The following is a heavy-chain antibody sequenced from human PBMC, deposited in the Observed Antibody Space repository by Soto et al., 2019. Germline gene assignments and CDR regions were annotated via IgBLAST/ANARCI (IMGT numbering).Heavy chain of an antibody. Sequence: SETLSLTCAVSGYSISSGYYWGWIRQPPGKGLEWIGSIYHSGSTYYNPSLKSRVTISVDTSKNQFSLKLSSVTAADTAVYYCARVVGSSGYYYPPTWFDPWGQGTLVTVS. CDR1: GYSISSGYY. J-gene: IGHJ5*02. CDR2: IYHSGST. V-gene: IGHV4-38-2*01. CDR3: ARVVGSSGYYYPPTWFDP. D-gene: IGHD3-22*01.